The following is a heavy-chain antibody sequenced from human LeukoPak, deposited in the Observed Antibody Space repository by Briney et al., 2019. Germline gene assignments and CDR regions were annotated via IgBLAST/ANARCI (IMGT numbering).Heavy chain of an antibody. CDR3: AKDPYRASSGLVDY. CDR1: GFTFSNYA. D-gene: IGHD5-12*01. V-gene: IGHV3-23*01. CDR2: ISGSGGTT. Sequence: GGSLRLSRATSGFTFSNYAVSWVRQAPGKGLEWVSSISGSGGTTYYANSVKGRFTISRENSKNTLYLQMNSLRAKDTAVYYCAKDPYRASSGLVDYWGQGTLVTVSS. J-gene: IGHJ4*02.